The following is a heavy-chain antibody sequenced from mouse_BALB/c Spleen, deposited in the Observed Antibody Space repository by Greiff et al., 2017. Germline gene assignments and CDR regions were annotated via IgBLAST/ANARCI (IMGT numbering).Heavy chain of an antibody. CDR2: IWRGGST. J-gene: IGHJ4*01. D-gene: IGHD2-4*01. Sequence: VQRVESGPSLVQPSQSLSITCTVSGFSLTSYGVHWVRQSPGKGLEWLGVIWRGGSTDYNAAFMSRLSITKDNSKSQVFFKMNSLQADDTAIYYCAKMGDYDVYYYAMDYWGQGTSVTVSS. CDR1: GFSLTSYG. CDR3: AKMGDYDVYYYAMDY. V-gene: IGHV2-5-1*01.